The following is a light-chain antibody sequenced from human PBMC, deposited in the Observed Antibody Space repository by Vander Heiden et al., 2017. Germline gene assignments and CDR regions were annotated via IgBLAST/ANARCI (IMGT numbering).Light chain of an antibody. CDR2: SNN. J-gene: IGLJ2*01. CDR1: SSNIGSNT. CDR3: AAWDDSLNGVV. V-gene: IGLV1-44*01. Sequence: QSVLTQPPSASGTPRQRVTISWSGSSSNIGSNTVNWYQQLPGTAPKLLIYSNNQRPSGVPDRFSGSKSGVSASLAISGRQSEDEADYYCAAWDDSLNGVVFGGGTKLTVL.